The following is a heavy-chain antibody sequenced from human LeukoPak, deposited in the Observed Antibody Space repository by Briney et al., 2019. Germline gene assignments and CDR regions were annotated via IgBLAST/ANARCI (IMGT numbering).Heavy chain of an antibody. CDR3: ARDLDIVVVPAAMYYYYGMDV. V-gene: IGHV3-30-3*01. CDR1: GFTFSSYA. CDR2: ISYDGSNK. Sequence: PGGSLRLSCAASGFTFSSYAMHWVRQAPGKGLEWVAVISYDGSNKYYADSVKGRFTISRDNSKNTLYLQMNSLRAEDTAVYYCARDLDIVVVPAAMYYYYGMDVWGQGTTVTASS. J-gene: IGHJ6*02. D-gene: IGHD2-2*03.